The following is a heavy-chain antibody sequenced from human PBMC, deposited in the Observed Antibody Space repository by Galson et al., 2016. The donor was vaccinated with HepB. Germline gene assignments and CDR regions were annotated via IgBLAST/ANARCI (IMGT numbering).Heavy chain of an antibody. CDR2: ISYDGGNK. CDR3: ARASGGLGSRYPDY. J-gene: IGHJ4*02. Sequence: SLRLSCAASGFTFSNYVMFWVRQAPDKGLEWVAIISYDGGNKYYADSVKGRFSISRDNSKNTVYLQMDSLRAEDTAVFYCARASGGLGSRYPDYWGQGTLVTVSS. V-gene: IGHV3-30-3*01. CDR1: GFTFSNYV. D-gene: IGHD3/OR15-3a*01.